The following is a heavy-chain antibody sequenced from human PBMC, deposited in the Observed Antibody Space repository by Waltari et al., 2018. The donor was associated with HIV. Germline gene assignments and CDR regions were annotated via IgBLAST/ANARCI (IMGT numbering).Heavy chain of an antibody. CDR1: GYSISSGYY. V-gene: IGHV4-38-2*01. CDR3: ARVGVDQDGSNRNYYYYGMDV. D-gene: IGHD1-26*01. CDR2: IYHSGST. J-gene: IGHJ6*02. Sequence: QVQLQESGPGLVKPSETLSLTCAVSGYSISSGYYWGWIRQPPGKGLEWIGSIYHSGSTYYNPSLKSRVTISVDTSKNQFSLKLSSVTAADTAVYYCARVGVDQDGSNRNYYYYGMDVWGQGTTVTVSS.